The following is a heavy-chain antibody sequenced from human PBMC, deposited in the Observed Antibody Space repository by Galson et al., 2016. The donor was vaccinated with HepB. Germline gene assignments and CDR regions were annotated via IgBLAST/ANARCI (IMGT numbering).Heavy chain of an antibody. Sequence: SLRLSCAASGFTFSYFWMSWVRQSPGKGPEWVAIIKPDGTETYYVGSVKGRFTISRDNAENPLYLQMNSLRVEDTAVYYCATAMGRGGTESWGQGTLVTVSS. J-gene: IGHJ5*02. CDR1: GFTFSYFW. CDR2: IKPDGTET. CDR3: ATAMGRGGTES. V-gene: IGHV3-7*01. D-gene: IGHD3-10*01.